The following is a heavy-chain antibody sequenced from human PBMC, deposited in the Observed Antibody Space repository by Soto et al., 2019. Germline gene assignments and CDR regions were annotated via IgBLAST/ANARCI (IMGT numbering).Heavy chain of an antibody. CDR3: GRGGDYDFWSGSQNWFDP. CDR2: ISSSSNYI. D-gene: IGHD3-3*01. V-gene: IGHV3-21*01. Sequence: GGSLRLSCAASGFIFNTYSMNWVRQAPGKGLEWVSSISSSSNYIYYADSLKGRFTISRDNVKTSLFLQMNSLRADDTAVYYCGRGGDYDFWSGSQNWFDPWGQGTLVTVSS. J-gene: IGHJ5*02. CDR1: GFIFNTYS.